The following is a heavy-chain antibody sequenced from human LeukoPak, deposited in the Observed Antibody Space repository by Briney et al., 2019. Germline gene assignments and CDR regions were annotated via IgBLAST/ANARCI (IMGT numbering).Heavy chain of an antibody. CDR3: ATQAYYYYYMDV. CDR2: IYYSGST. J-gene: IGHJ6*03. V-gene: IGHV4-39*01. CDR1: GGSISSSSYY. Sequence: SETLSLTCTVSGGSISSSSYYRGWLRQPPGKGLEWIGSIYYSGSTYYNPSLKSRVTISVDTSKNQFSLKLSSVTAADTAVYYCATQAYYYYYMDVWGKGTTVTVSS.